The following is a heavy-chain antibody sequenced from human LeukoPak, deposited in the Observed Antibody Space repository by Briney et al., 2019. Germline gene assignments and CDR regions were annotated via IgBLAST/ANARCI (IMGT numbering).Heavy chain of an antibody. CDR1: GYTFTGYY. J-gene: IGHJ4*02. CDR3: AREGGLYDSSGYHFDY. CDR2: INPNSGGT. V-gene: IGHV1-2*02. D-gene: IGHD3-22*01. Sequence: GASVMVSCKASGYTFTGYYMHWVRQAPGQGLEWMGWINPNSGGTNYAQKFQGRVTMTRDTSISTAYMELSRLRSDDTAVYYCAREGGLYDSSGYHFDYWGQGTLVTVSS.